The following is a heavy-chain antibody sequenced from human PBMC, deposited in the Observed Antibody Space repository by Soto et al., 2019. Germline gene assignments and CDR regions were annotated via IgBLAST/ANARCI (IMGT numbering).Heavy chain of an antibody. V-gene: IGHV3-53*01. CDR1: GFTVSTIY. CDR2: IYSDGQT. J-gene: IGHJ6*02. Sequence: LSCAASGFTVSTIYMSWVRQAPGKGLEWVSVIYSDGQTYYADSVQGRFTISRDNSKNTVDLQMNSLRVEDTAMYYCARDKGTGTSSSGFFGMDVWGQGTTVTVSS. CDR3: ARDKGTGTSSSGFFGMDV. D-gene: IGHD6-6*01.